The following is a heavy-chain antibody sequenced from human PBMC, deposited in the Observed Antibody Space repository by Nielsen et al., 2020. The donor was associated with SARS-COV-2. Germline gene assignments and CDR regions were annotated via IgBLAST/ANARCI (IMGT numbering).Heavy chain of an antibody. CDR3: AKVGYSGSYFFYYYYMDV. V-gene: IGHV3-74*01. J-gene: IGHJ6*03. D-gene: IGHD1-26*01. CDR1: GFTFNGYW. Sequence: GGSLRLSCAASGFTFNGYWMHWVRQAPGKGLVWVSRLNIDGTRTYYADSVKGRFTISRDNGKSTLSLQMNSLRAEDTAVYYCAKVGYSGSYFFYYYYMDVWGKGTTVTVSS. CDR2: LNIDGTRT.